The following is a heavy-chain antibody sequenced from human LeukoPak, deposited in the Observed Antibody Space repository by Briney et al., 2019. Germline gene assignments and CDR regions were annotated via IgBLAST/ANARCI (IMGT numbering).Heavy chain of an antibody. Sequence: GGSLRLSCAASGFTFSSYWMHWVRQAPGKGLVWVSRINSDGSSTSYADSVKGRFTISRDNAKNTQYLQMNSLRAEDTAVYYCARAEEELWPDYWGQGTLVTVSS. CDR2: INSDGSST. D-gene: IGHD5-18*01. J-gene: IGHJ4*02. V-gene: IGHV3-74*01. CDR3: ARAEEELWPDY. CDR1: GFTFSSYW.